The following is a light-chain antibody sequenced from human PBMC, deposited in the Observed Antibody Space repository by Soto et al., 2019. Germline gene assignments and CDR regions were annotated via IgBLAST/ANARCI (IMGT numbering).Light chain of an antibody. Sequence: EIVLTQSPGTLSLSPGERATLSCRASQSVSSSYLARYQQKPGQAPRLLIYGASSRATGIPDRFSGSGSGIDFTLTISRLEPEDFAVCYCQQYGSSPRFTFGPGIKVDIK. CDR2: GAS. V-gene: IGKV3-20*01. J-gene: IGKJ3*01. CDR1: QSVSSSY. CDR3: QQYGSSPRFT.